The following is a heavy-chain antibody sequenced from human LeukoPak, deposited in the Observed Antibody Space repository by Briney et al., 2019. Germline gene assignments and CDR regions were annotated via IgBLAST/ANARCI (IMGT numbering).Heavy chain of an antibody. V-gene: IGHV4-34*01. D-gene: IGHD3-10*01. CDR1: GGSFSGYY. J-gene: IGHJ4*02. Sequence: SETLSLTXAVYGGSFSGYYWSWIRQPPGKGLEWIGEINHSGSTNYNPSLKSRVTISVDTSKNQFSLKLSSVTAADTAVYYCARDRGPFDYWGQGTLVTVSS. CDR2: INHSGST. CDR3: ARDRGPFDY.